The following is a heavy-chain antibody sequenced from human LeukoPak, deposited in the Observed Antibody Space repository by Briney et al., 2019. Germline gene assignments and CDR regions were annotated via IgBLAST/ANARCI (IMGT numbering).Heavy chain of an antibody. D-gene: IGHD6-6*01. Sequence: GGSLRLSCAASGFTFSSYAMSWVRQAPGKGLEWVSAISGSGGSTYYADSVKGRFTISRDNSKNTLYLQMNSLRAEDTAVYYCAKGPLPGASISNWFDPWGQGTLVTVSS. CDR2: ISGSGGST. J-gene: IGHJ5*02. V-gene: IGHV3-23*01. CDR1: GFTFSSYA. CDR3: AKGPLPGASISNWFDP.